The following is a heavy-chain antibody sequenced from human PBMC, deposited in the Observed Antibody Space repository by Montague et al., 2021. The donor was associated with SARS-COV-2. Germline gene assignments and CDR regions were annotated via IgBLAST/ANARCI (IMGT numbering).Heavy chain of an antibody. J-gene: IGHJ5*02. CDR3: ARQGSGSYYNWFDP. CDR2: IYYSGST. Sequence: SETLSLTCTVSGGSISSSSYYWGWIRQPPGKGLEWIGSIYYSGSTXYNPPLKSRVTISVDTSKNQFSLKLSSVTAADTAVYYCARQGSGSYYNWFDPWGQGTLVTVSS. V-gene: IGHV4-39*01. D-gene: IGHD1-26*01. CDR1: GGSISSSSYY.